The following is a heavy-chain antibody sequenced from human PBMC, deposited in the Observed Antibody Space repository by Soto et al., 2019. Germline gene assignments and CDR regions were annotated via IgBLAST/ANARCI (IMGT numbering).Heavy chain of an antibody. CDR3: TRLTWGGASFNI. J-gene: IGHJ3*02. V-gene: IGHV4-59*02. CDR2: LYYTGTS. CDR1: RHYVTSHY. D-gene: IGHD3-16*01. Sequence: PSETLSLTCTVSRHYVTSHYWSWIRQAPGGGLEWIAWLYYTGTSNSSRSLKSRVTVSVDTARNQFSLKLNSVTAADTAISYCTRLTWGGASFNIWGPGTMVTVSS.